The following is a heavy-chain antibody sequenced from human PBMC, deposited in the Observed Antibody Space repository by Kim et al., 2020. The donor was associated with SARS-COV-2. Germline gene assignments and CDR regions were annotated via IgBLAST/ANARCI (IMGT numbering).Heavy chain of an antibody. Sequence: SETLSLTCAVYGGSFSGYYWSWIRQPPGKGLEWIGEINHSGSTNYNPSLKSRVTISVDTSKNQFSLKLSSVTAADTAVYYCARVRAKWIQLWFFDYWGQGTLVTVSS. J-gene: IGHJ4*02. CDR3: ARVRAKWIQLWFFDY. V-gene: IGHV4-34*01. CDR2: INHSGST. CDR1: GGSFSGYY. D-gene: IGHD5-18*01.